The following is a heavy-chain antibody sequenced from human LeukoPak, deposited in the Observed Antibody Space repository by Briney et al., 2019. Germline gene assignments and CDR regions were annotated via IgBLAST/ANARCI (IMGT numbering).Heavy chain of an antibody. V-gene: IGHV3-53*01. D-gene: IGHD6-6*01. CDR1: GFTVSSNY. CDR2: IDNGGST. CDR3: ARDGSARSLGN. Sequence: GGSLRLSCAASGFTVSSNYMSWVRQAPGRGLEWVSVIDNGGSTYYAGSVKGRFTISRDNSKNTLYLQMNSLRAEDTAVYYCARDGSARSLGNWGQGTLVSVSS. J-gene: IGHJ4*02.